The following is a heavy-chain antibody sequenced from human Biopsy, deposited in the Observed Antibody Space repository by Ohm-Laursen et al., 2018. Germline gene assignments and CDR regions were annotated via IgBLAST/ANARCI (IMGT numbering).Heavy chain of an antibody. CDR1: GDSISSYY. V-gene: IGHV4-59*01. CDR2: IYYSGST. Sequence: GTLSLTCIVSGDSISSYYWSWIRQPPGKGLQWIGYIYYSGSTNYNPSLKSRVTISVDTSKNQFSLRLNSVTAADTAVYYCARATNSTGWPYYYFYGMDVWGQGTTVTVSS. J-gene: IGHJ6*02. D-gene: IGHD2/OR15-2a*01. CDR3: ARATNSTGWPYYYFYGMDV.